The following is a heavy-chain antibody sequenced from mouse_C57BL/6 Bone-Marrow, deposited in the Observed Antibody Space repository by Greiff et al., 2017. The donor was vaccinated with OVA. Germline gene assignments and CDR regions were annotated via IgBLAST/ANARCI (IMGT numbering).Heavy chain of an antibody. D-gene: IGHD1-1*01. CDR1: GYSFTDYN. V-gene: IGHV1-39*01. Sequence: VQLQHSGPELVKPGASVKISCKASGYSFTDYNMNWVKQSNGKSLEWIGVINPNYGTTSYNQKFKGKATLTVDQYSSTAYMQLNSLTSEDSAVYYCAFYYVSSYRYFDVWGTGTTVTVSS. CDR2: INPNYGTT. J-gene: IGHJ1*03. CDR3: AFYYVSSYRYFDV.